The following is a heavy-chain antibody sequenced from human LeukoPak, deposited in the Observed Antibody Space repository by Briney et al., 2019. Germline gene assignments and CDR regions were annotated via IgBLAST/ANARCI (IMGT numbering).Heavy chain of an antibody. J-gene: IGHJ6*02. CDR3: ARSNYYTVDV. CDR1: GFTFSSYG. Sequence: PGGSLRLSCAASGFTFSSYGMHWVRQAPGKGLQWVAVLSYDGSNKYYADSVKGRFTISRDNTKNTLYLQMNSLRAEDTAVYYCARSNYYTVDVWGQGTAVTVSS. CDR2: LSYDGSNK. V-gene: IGHV3-30*03.